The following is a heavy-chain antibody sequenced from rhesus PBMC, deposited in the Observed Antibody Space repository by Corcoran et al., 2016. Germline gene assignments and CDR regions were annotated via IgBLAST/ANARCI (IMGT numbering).Heavy chain of an antibody. Sequence: EVQLVQSGAEVKRPGESLRISCKTSGYSFTSSWISGVRQMPGKGLELMGSIYPGDSYPRYRPAFQGQVTISAHKSISTTYLQWSSLKASDTATYYCAKYGSSYNYGLDSWGQGVVVTVSS. CDR1: GYSFTSSW. CDR2: IYPGDSYP. CDR3: AKYGSSYNYGLDS. J-gene: IGHJ6*01. D-gene: IGHD4-29*01. V-gene: IGHV5S1*01.